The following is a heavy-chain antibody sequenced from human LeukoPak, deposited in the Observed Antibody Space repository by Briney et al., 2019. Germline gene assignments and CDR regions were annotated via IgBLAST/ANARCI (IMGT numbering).Heavy chain of an antibody. V-gene: IGHV3-23*01. Sequence: GGSLRLSCAASGFTFSSYAMSWVRQAPGKGLEWVSAISGSGGSTYYADSVKGRFTISRDNSKNTLYLQMNSLRAEDTAVYYCAKDPFVYDFWSGYTRPRYYFDYWGQGTLVTVSS. CDR3: AKDPFVYDFWSGYTRPRYYFDY. CDR1: GFTFSSYA. CDR2: ISGSGGST. D-gene: IGHD3-3*01. J-gene: IGHJ4*02.